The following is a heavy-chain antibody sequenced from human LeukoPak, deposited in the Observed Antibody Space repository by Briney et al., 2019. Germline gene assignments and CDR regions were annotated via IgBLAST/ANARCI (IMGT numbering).Heavy chain of an antibody. CDR2: ISSSSSTI. CDR1: GFTFSSYS. D-gene: IGHD3-16*01. Sequence: GGSLRLSCAASGFTFSSYSMNWVRQAPGKGLEWVSYISSSSSTIYYADSVKGRFTISRDNAKNSLYLQMKSLRAEDTAVYYCARYRVITNDYFDSWGQGTLVTVSS. J-gene: IGHJ4*02. V-gene: IGHV3-48*04. CDR3: ARYRVITNDYFDS.